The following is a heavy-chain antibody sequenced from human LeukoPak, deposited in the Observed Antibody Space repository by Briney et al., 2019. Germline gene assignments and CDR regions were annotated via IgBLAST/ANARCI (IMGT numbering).Heavy chain of an antibody. Sequence: PSETLSLTCTVSGGSISSHYWRWIRQPPGKGLEWIGYIYYSGSTNYNPSLKSRVTISVDTSKNQFSLKLSSVTAADTAVYYCARVVEQWLLRVQGEVRWFDPWGQGTLVTVSS. V-gene: IGHV4-59*11. CDR1: GGSISSHY. CDR3: ARVVEQWLLRVQGEVRWFDP. CDR2: IYYSGST. D-gene: IGHD6-19*01. J-gene: IGHJ5*02.